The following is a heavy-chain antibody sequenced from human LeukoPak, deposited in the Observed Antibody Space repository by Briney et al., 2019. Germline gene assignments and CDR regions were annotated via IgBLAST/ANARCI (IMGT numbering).Heavy chain of an antibody. CDR2: IIPIFGTA. CDR3: ATDLRYSGRDYYMDV. CDR1: GGTFSSYA. V-gene: IGHV1-69*13. J-gene: IGHJ6*03. Sequence: SVKVSCKASGGTFSSYAISWVRRAPGQGLEWMGGIIPIFGTANYAQKFQGRVTITADESTSTAYMELSSLRSEDTAVYYCATDLRYSGRDYYMDVWGKGTTVTVSS. D-gene: IGHD3-10*01.